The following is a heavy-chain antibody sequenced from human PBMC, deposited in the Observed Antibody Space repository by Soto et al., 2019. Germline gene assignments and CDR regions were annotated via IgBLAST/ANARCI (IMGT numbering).Heavy chain of an antibody. CDR1: GFTFSSYA. CDR2: ISGSGGST. V-gene: IGHV3-23*01. D-gene: IGHD3-3*01. J-gene: IGHJ4*02. Sequence: GGSLRLSCAASGFTFSSYAMSWVRQAPGKGLEWVSAISGSGGSTYYADSVKGRFTISRDNSKNTLYLQMNSLRAEDTAVDYCAKSHYDFWSGSSFDYWGQGTLVTVSS. CDR3: AKSHYDFWSGSSFDY.